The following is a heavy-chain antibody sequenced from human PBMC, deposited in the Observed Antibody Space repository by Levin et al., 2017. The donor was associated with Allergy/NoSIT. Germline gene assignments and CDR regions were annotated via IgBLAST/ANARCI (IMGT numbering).Heavy chain of an antibody. CDR1: GFTFSRYS. D-gene: IGHD6-19*01. J-gene: IGHJ6*03. Sequence: GESLKISCAASGFTFSRYSMNWVRQAPGKGLEWVSSISLSSSNIYYADSVKGRFTISRDNAKNSLYLQMNSLRAEDTAVFYCARALAVAGTYYYHMDVWGKGTTVTVSS. V-gene: IGHV3-21*01. CDR3: ARALAVAGTYYYHMDV. CDR2: ISLSSSNI.